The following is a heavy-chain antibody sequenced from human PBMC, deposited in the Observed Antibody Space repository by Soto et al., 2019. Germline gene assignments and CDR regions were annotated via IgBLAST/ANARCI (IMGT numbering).Heavy chain of an antibody. Sequence: SVKVSCKASGGTFSSYAISWVRQAPGQGLEWMGGIIPIFGTANYAQKFQGGVTITADQCTSTAYMELSILRSEDTAVYYCARERGAYCSGGRCYSYYYYGMDVWGQGTPVTVSS. CDR1: GGTFSSYA. J-gene: IGHJ6*02. V-gene: IGHV1-69*13. CDR2: IIPIFGTA. CDR3: ARERGAYCSGGRCYSYYYYGMDV. D-gene: IGHD2-15*01.